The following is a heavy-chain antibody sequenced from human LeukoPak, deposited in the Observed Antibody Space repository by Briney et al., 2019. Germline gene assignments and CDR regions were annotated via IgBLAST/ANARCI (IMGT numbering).Heavy chain of an antibody. J-gene: IGHJ4*02. CDR1: AGSFSGYY. CDR2: INNSGST. D-gene: IGHD5-18*01. CDR3: ARGSGGYSYRKVRRAHYFDY. V-gene: IGHV4-34*01. Sequence: PSETLSLTCAVYAGSFSGYYWSWIRPPPGKGLEWIGEINNSGSTNYNPSLKSRVTISVATSKNQFSLKLSSVTAADTAVYYCARGSGGYSYRKVRRAHYFDYWGQGTLVTVSS.